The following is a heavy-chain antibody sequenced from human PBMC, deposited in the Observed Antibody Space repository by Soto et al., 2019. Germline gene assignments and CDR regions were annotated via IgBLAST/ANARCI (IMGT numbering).Heavy chain of an antibody. CDR2: IFSNDEK. CDR3: ARLFIAAAGTRWFDP. CDR1: GFSLSNARMG. J-gene: IGHJ5*02. D-gene: IGHD6-13*01. Sequence: GSGPTLVNPTETLTLTCTVSGFSLSNARMGVSWIRQPPGKALEWLAHIFSNDEKSYSTSLKSRLTISKDTSKSQVVLTMTNMDPVDTATYYCARLFIAAAGTRWFDPWGQGTLVTVSS. V-gene: IGHV2-26*01.